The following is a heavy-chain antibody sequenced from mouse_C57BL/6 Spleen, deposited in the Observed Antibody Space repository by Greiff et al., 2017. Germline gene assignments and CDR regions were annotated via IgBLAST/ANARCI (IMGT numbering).Heavy chain of an antibody. V-gene: IGHV5-16*01. CDR3: ARSLGAMDY. J-gene: IGHJ4*01. Sequence: EVQRVESEGGLVQPGSSMKLSCTASGFTFSDYYMAWVRQVPEKGLEWVANINYDGSSTYYLDSLKSRFIISRDNAKNILYLQMSSLKSEDTATYYCARSLGAMDYWGQGTSVTVSS. CDR2: INYDGSST. CDR1: GFTFSDYY.